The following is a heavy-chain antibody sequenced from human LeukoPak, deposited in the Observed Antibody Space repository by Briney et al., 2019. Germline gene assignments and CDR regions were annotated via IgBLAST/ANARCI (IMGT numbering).Heavy chain of an antibody. CDR1: GFTFSSYS. J-gene: IGHJ4*02. V-gene: IGHV3-15*01. D-gene: IGHD6-19*01. CDR3: ARDTSGWDFLDY. Sequence: GGSLRLSCAASGFTFSSYSMNWVRQAPGKGLEWVGRIKSKTDGGTTDYAAPVKGRFTISRDDSKNTLYLQMNSLRAEDTAVYYCARDTSGWDFLDYWGQGTLVTVSS. CDR2: IKSKTDGGTT.